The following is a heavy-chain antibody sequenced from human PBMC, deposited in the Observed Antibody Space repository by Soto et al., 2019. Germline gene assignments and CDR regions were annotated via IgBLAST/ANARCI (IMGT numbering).Heavy chain of an antibody. J-gene: IGHJ5*02. CDR1: GYTFTSYG. Sequence: ASVKXSCKASGYTFTSYGINWVRQATGQGLEYLGWMNPNSGNTAYVQKFQGRVTMTWDTSITTAYMELSSLRSEDTAVYFCARGIKYGAYSRWFDPWGQGTLVTVSS. CDR3: ARGIKYGAYSRWFDP. CDR2: MNPNSGNT. D-gene: IGHD4-17*01. V-gene: IGHV1-8*02.